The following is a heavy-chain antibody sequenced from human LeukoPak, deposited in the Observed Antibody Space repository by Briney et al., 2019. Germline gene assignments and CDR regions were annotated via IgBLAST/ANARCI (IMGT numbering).Heavy chain of an antibody. V-gene: IGHV3-7*01. Sequence: GGSLRLSXTASGFTFSNFWMAWVCQAPGKGLEWVANIKPDGSIQFYGDSVKGRFTISRDNAKNSLYLQMNNLRAEDTALYYCATSYDSSGCDWGQGTLVTVSS. CDR1: GFTFSNFW. D-gene: IGHD3-22*01. CDR3: ATSYDSSGCD. J-gene: IGHJ4*02. CDR2: IKPDGSIQ.